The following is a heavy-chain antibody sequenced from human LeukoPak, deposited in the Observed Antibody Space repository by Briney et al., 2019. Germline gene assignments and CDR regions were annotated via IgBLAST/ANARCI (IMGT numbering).Heavy chain of an antibody. J-gene: IGHJ4*01. CDR2: LSGSGITT. D-gene: IGHD6-19*01. CDR3: AKGIYSSGWSYFDF. Sequence: GGSLRLSCAASGFTFSNSAMSWVRQAPGKGLEWVSTLSGSGITTYYADSVKGRFTISRDNSKNTLYLQMNSLRAEDTAVYYCAKGIYSSGWSYFDFWGHGTLVTVSS. CDR1: GFTFSNSA. V-gene: IGHV3-23*01.